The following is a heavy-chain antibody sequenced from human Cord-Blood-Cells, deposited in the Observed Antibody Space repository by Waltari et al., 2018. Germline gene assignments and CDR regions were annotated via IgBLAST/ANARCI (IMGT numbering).Heavy chain of an antibody. CDR3: ARDPARELFYGMDV. CDR1: AGSISRGDYY. D-gene: IGHD3-10*01. J-gene: IGHJ6*02. CDR2: IYYSGST. V-gene: IGHV4-30-4*01. Sequence: VRLQESGPGLVKSPPTLSLTCLVSAGSISRGDYYWSWIRQPPGKGVEWNGYIYYSGSTYYNPSLKRRVTISVDTSKNQFSLKLSSVTAADTAVYYCARDPARELFYGMDVWGQGTTVTVSS.